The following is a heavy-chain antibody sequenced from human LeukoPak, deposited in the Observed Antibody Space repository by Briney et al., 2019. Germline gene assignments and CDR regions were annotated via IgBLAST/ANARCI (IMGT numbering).Heavy chain of an antibody. CDR3: ARALNLLDPVTLDY. J-gene: IGHJ4*02. V-gene: IGHV3-30*04. CDR1: GFTFSSYA. CDR2: ISYDGSNK. D-gene: IGHD1-1*01. Sequence: GRSLRLSCAASGFTFSSYAMHWVRQAPGKGLEWVAVISYDGSNKYYADSVKGRFTISRDNSKNTLYLQMNSLRAEDTAVYYCARALNLLDPVTLDYWGQGTLVTVSS.